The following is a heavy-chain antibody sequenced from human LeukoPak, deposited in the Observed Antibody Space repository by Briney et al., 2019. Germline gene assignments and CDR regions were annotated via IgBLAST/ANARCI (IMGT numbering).Heavy chain of an antibody. CDR3: TRVAGVVGATYPDAFDI. CDR1: GGTFSSYA. J-gene: IGHJ3*02. Sequence: SVKVSCKASGGTFSSYAISWWRQAPGQGLEWMGGIIPIVGTANDAQKLQGRVTITTDESTSPGYMELSSLRAGDTAVCYCTRVAGVVGATYPDAFDIWGQGTMVTVSS. D-gene: IGHD1-26*01. V-gene: IGHV1-69*05. CDR2: IIPIVGTA.